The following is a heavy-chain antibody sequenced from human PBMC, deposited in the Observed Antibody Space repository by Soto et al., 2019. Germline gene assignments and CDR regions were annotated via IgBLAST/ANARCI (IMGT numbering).Heavy chain of an antibody. J-gene: IGHJ6*02. D-gene: IGHD4-17*01. Sequence: GESLKISCKGSGYSFTSYWVSWVRQMPGKGLEWMGRIDPSDSYTNYSPSFQGHVTISADKSISTAYLQWSSLKASDTAMYYCATYYGDSGYYSGMDVWGQGTTVTVSS. CDR3: ATYYGDSGYYSGMDV. CDR1: GYSFTSYW. CDR2: IDPSDSYT. V-gene: IGHV5-10-1*01.